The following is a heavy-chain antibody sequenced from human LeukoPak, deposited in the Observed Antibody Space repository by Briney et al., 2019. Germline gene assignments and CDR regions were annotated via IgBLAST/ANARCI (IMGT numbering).Heavy chain of an antibody. D-gene: IGHD1-26*01. CDR2: IRYDGSNK. J-gene: IGHJ4*02. V-gene: IGHV3-30*02. CDR3: AKPIGGSYFPFDY. CDR1: GFTFSSYG. Sequence: PGGSLRLSCAASGFTFSSYGMHWVRQAPGKGLEWVAFIRYDGSNKYYADSVKGRFTISRDNSKNTLYLQMNSLRAEDTAVYYCAKPIGGSYFPFDYWGQGTLVTVSS.